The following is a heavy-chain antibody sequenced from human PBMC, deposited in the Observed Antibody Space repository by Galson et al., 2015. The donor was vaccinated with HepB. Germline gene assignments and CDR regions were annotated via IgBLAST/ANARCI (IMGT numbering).Heavy chain of an antibody. J-gene: IGHJ3*02. Sequence: ETLSLTCVVWGGSFSAYYWGWIRQPPGKALEWIGTINYSGNTYYNPSLKSRVTISVDTSKNQFSLKLSSVTAADTAVFYCARPAWEFRNFPAFHIWGQGTMITVSS. CDR2: INYSGNT. CDR3: ARPAWEFRNFPAFHI. CDR1: GGSFSAYY. D-gene: IGHD1-26*01. V-gene: IGHV4-34*01.